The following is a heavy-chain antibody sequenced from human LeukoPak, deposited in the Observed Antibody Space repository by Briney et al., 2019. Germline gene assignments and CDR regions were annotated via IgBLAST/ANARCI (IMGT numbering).Heavy chain of an antibody. V-gene: IGHV4-39*01. J-gene: IGHJ3*02. Sequence: SETLSLTCTVSGDSISSSHYSWGWIRQPPGKGLDWGGSVYYSGNTYYNPSLKSRVTISVDTSKNQFSLNLTSVTAADTAVYYCARHPRGPKKMVSGIHPSGAFDIWGQGTMVTVSS. D-gene: IGHD2-21*02. CDR2: VYYSGNT. CDR3: ARHPRGPKKMVSGIHPSGAFDI. CDR1: GDSISSSHYS.